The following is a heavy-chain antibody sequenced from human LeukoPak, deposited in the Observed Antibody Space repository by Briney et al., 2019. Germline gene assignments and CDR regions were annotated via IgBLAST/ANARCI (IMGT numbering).Heavy chain of an antibody. D-gene: IGHD2-21*01. Sequence: ASVKLSCKASGYTFASYYMHWVRQGPGQGLEWMGIINPSGGSTSYAQKFQGRVTMTRDTSTSTVYMELSSLRSEDTAVYYCARDASGGAYFDYWGQGTLVTVSS. J-gene: IGHJ4*02. CDR2: INPSGGST. V-gene: IGHV1-46*01. CDR3: ARDASGGAYFDY. CDR1: GYTFASYY.